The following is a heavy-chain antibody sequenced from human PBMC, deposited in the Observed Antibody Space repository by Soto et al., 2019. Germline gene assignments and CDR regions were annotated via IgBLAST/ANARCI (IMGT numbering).Heavy chain of an antibody. CDR2: IYYSGRT. CDR1: GGSIISFY. D-gene: IGHD3-3*01. J-gene: IGHJ6*03. CDR3: ARGVSYYDFWSGYTDYYYYYMDV. V-gene: IGHV4-59*01. Sequence: SEPLSLTCPVSGGSIISFYWSWIRKPPGKGLKRIEYIYYSGRTNYNPSLKSRVTISVDTSKNQFSLKLSSVTAADTAVYYCARGVSYYDFWSGYTDYYYYYMDVWGKGTTVTVSS.